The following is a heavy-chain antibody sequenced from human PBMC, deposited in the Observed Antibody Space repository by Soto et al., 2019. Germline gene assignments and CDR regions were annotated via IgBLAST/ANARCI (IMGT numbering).Heavy chain of an antibody. J-gene: IGHJ4*02. CDR3: ASLDYGSGKLDY. CDR1: GGSFSGYY. Sequence: PSETLSLTCAVYGGSFSGYYWSWIRQPPGKGLEWIGEINHSGSTNYNPSLKSRVTISVDTSKNQFSLKLSSATAADTAVYYCASLDYGSGKLDYWGQGTLVTVSS. CDR2: INHSGST. D-gene: IGHD3-10*01. V-gene: IGHV4-34*01.